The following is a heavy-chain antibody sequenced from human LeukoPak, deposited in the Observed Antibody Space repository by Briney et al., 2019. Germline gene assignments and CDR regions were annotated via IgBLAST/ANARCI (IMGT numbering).Heavy chain of an antibody. J-gene: IGHJ2*01. D-gene: IGHD6-13*01. CDR3: AKGSSSDPAPYWYFDL. V-gene: IGHV4-34*01. CDR2: INHSGST. Sequence: PSETLSLTCAVYGGSFSGYYWSWIRQPPGKGLEWIGEINHSGSTNYNPSLKSRVTISVDTSKNQFSLKLSSVTVADTAVYYCAKGSSSDPAPYWYFDLWGRGTLVTVSS. CDR1: GGSFSGYY.